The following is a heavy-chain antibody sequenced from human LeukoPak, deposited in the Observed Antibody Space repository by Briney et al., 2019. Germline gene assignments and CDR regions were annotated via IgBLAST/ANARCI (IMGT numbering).Heavy chain of an antibody. CDR3: AKVSTAMVIIDY. CDR1: GFTFSSYA. D-gene: IGHD5-18*01. J-gene: IGHJ4*02. Sequence: PGGSLRLSCAASGFTFSSYAMSWVRQAPGKGLEWVSAISGSGGSTYYADSVKGRFTIPRDNSKNTLYLQMNSLRAEDTAVYYCAKVSTAMVIIDYWGQGTLVTVSS. V-gene: IGHV3-23*01. CDR2: ISGSGGST.